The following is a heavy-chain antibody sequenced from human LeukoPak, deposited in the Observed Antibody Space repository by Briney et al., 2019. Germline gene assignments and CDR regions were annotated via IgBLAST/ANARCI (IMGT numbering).Heavy chain of an antibody. J-gene: IGHJ4*02. V-gene: IGHV1-18*01. Sequence: GASVKVSCKASGYTFTSYGISWVRQAPGQGLEWMGWISAYNGNTNYAQKLQGRVTMTTDTSTSTAYMELRSLRSDDTAVYYCAIDTFSPDIVVVPAAITEGDYWGQGTLVTVSS. CDR1: GYTFTSYG. D-gene: IGHD2-2*02. CDR3: AIDTFSPDIVVVPAAITEGDY. CDR2: ISAYNGNT.